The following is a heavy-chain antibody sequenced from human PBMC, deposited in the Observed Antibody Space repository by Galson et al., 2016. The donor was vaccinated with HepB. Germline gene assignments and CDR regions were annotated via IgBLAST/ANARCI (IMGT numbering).Heavy chain of an antibody. CDR3: AVDSNDWDGGYFYH. CDR1: GYTFNTYG. J-gene: IGHJ1*01. CDR2: ISTYNGNT. V-gene: IGHV1-18*01. D-gene: IGHD6-19*01. Sequence: SVKVSCKASGYTFNTYGISWVRQAPGQGLEWMGWISTYNGNTNYAQKFQGKDTMTTDTLTNTAYMDLRSLTSDDTAVYYCAVDSNDWDGGYFYHWGQGTLVTVS.